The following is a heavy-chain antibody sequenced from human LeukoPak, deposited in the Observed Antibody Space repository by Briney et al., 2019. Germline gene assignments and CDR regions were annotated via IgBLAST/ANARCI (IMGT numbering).Heavy chain of an antibody. D-gene: IGHD2-8*01. CDR3: STEDKYCTTSTCGDY. CDR2: IIPNSGGT. Sequence: VASVKVSCKTSGYTFSDYYLHWVRQAPGQGLEWMGYIIPNSGGTTYAQKFQGRVTMTRDTSISAAYLDLSGLRSDDTAVYYCSTEDKYCTTSTCGDYWGQGTLVTVSS. CDR1: GYTFSDYY. J-gene: IGHJ4*02. V-gene: IGHV1-2*02.